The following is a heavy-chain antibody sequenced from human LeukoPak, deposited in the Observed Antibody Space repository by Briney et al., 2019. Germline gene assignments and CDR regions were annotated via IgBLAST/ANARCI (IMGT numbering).Heavy chain of an antibody. CDR1: GFSFSDYY. V-gene: IGHV3-11*01. Sequence: GSLRLSCAASGFSFSDYYMSWIRQAPGKGLEWVSYISGSGTNIYYEDSVKGRFTISRDNAKNSVYLEMNSLRAEDTAVYYCARGTGLLDYWGQGTLVTVSS. CDR3: ARGTGLLDY. D-gene: IGHD3/OR15-3a*01. CDR2: ISGSGTNI. J-gene: IGHJ4*02.